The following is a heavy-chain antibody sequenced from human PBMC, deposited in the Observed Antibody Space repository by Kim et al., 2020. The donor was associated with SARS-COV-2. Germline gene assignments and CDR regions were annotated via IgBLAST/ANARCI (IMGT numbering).Heavy chain of an antibody. V-gene: IGHV3-23*01. CDR1: GFTFRNSA. Sequence: GGSLRLSCAASGFTFRNSAMSWVCQAPGKGLEWVSGIFGSGSGTYYADSLKGRFTISRDNSQSTLYLQMNNLRAEDTAVYYCARHLHITTVTLYWYFDLWGRGALVTVSS. J-gene: IGHJ2*01. CDR3: ARHLHITTVTLYWYFDL. D-gene: IGHD2-21*01. CDR2: IFGSGSGT.